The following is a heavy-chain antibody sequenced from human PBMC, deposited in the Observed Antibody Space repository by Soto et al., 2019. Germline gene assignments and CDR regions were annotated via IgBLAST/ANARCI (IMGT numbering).Heavy chain of an antibody. D-gene: IGHD3-10*02. CDR2: IIPILGIA. CDR3: ARDEGYLRDWYFDL. Sequence: QVQLVQSGAEVKKPGSSVKVSCKASGGTFSSYTISWVRQAPGQGLEWMGRIIPILGIANYAQKFQGRVTITADKSTSTAYMELSSLRSEDTAVYYCARDEGYLRDWYFDLWGRGTLVTVSS. J-gene: IGHJ2*01. CDR1: GGTFSSYT. V-gene: IGHV1-69*08.